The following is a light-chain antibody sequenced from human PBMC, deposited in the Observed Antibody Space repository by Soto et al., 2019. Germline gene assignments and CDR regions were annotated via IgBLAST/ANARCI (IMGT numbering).Light chain of an antibody. CDR1: SSNIGVNY. Sequence: QLVLTQAPSASGTPGQRVTISCSGSSSNIGVNYVYWYQQVPGTAPKLLVFDDNQRPSGVPDRFSDSKSGTSAFLAISGLRSEDEADYYSAAWDNSLSGRVFGGGTKLTVL. J-gene: IGLJ3*02. CDR2: DDN. CDR3: AAWDNSLSGRV. V-gene: IGLV1-47*02.